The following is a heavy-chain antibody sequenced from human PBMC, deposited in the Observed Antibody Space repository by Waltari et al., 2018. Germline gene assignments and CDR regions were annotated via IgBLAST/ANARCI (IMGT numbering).Heavy chain of an antibody. CDR1: GFTVSSNY. CDR3: ARGPPTPRYYYYGMDV. Sequence: EVQLVESGGGLIQPGGSLRLSCAASGFTVSSNYMSWVRQAPGKGLEWVSVNYSGGSTYYADSVKGRFTISRDNSKNTLYLQMNSLRAEDTAVYYCARGPPTPRYYYYGMDVWGQGTTVTVSS. CDR2: NYSGGST. J-gene: IGHJ6*02. V-gene: IGHV3-53*01.